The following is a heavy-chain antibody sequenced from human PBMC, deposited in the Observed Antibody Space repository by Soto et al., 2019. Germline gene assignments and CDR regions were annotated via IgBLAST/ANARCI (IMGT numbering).Heavy chain of an antibody. CDR1: GFTFNTYW. CDR2: INEDGTKK. J-gene: IGHJ3*02. Sequence: EVQVVESGGGLVQPGGSLRLSCAASGFTFNTYWMTWVRQAPGKGLDWVANINEDGTKKNYVDSLEGRFTISRDNGKNSLSPRMTSLGPEDTAVYYGARDVTPFEGDNASEAFDIWGQRTLVSVSS. D-gene: IGHD2-21*02. V-gene: IGHV3-7*01. CDR3: ARDVTPFEGDNASEAFDI.